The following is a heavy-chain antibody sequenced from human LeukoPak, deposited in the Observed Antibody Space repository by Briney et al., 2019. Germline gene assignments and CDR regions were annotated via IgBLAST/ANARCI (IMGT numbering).Heavy chain of an antibody. D-gene: IGHD6-13*01. Sequence: PSETLSLTCAVYGGSFSGYYWSWIRQPPGKGLEWIGEITHSGSTNYNQSLKSRVTISVDTSKNQFSLKLSSVTAADTAVYYCARSGSSSLYWYFDLWGRGTLVTVSS. V-gene: IGHV4-34*01. CDR1: GGSFSGYY. J-gene: IGHJ2*01. CDR3: ARSGSSSLYWYFDL. CDR2: ITHSGST.